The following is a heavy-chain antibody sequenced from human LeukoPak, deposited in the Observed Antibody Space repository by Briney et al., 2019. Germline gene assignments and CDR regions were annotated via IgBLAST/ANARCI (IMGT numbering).Heavy chain of an antibody. CDR1: GGSISSSSYY. CDR2: IYFGGYA. V-gene: IGHV4-39*01. Sequence: SETLSLTCIVSGGSISSSSYYWGWIRQPPGKGLEWLGSIYFGGYAYYNPSLKSRVTISVDTSKNQFSLKESSVTAADTAVYYCARHHGFPTTVNWFDPWGQGTLVTVSS. CDR3: ARHHGFPTTVNWFDP. D-gene: IGHD4-17*01. J-gene: IGHJ5*02.